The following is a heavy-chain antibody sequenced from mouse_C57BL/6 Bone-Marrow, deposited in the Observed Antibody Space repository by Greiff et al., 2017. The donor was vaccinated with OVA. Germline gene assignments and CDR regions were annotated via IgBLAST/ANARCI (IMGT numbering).Heavy chain of an antibody. Sequence: VKLMESGAELARPGASVKLSCKASGYTFTSYGISWVKQRTGQGLEWIGEIYPRSGNTYYNEKFKGKATLTADKSSSTAYMELRSLTSEDSAVYFCAREDYGPWFAYWGQGTLVTVSA. CDR2: IYPRSGNT. D-gene: IGHD1-1*01. CDR1: GYTFTSYG. V-gene: IGHV1-81*01. CDR3: AREDYGPWFAY. J-gene: IGHJ3*01.